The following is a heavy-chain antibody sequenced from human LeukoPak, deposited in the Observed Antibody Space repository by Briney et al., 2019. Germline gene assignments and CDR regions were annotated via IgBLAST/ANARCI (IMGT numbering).Heavy chain of an antibody. V-gene: IGHV4-39*07. CDR3: ARDGYDSSGYNFDY. J-gene: IGHJ4*02. Sequence: PSETLSLTCTVSGGSISSSSYYWGWIRQPPGKGLEWIGSIYYSGSTYYNPSLKSRVTISVDTSKNQFSLKLSSVTAADTAVYYCARDGYDSSGYNFDYWGQGTLVTVSS. D-gene: IGHD3-22*01. CDR1: GGSISSSSYY. CDR2: IYYSGST.